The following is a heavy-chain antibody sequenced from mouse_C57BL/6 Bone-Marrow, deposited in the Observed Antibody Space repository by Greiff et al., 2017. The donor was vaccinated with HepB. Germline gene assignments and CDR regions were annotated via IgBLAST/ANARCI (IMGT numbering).Heavy chain of an antibody. J-gene: IGHJ2*01. Sequence: QVQLQQPGAELVKPGASVKLSCKASGYTFTSYWMQWVKQRPGQGLEWIGEIDPSDSYTNYNQKFKGKATLTVDTSSSTAYMQLSSLTSEDSGVYYCAREEGGGGLDYWGQGTTLTVSS. CDR3: AREEGGGGLDY. V-gene: IGHV1-50*01. CDR1: GYTFTSYW. CDR2: IDPSDSYT.